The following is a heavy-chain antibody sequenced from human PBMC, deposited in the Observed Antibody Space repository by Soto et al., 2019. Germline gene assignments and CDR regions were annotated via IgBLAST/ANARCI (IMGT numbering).Heavy chain of an antibody. D-gene: IGHD3-16*02. J-gene: IGHJ6*02. CDR3: ARFIPPDGMDV. CDR2: INPSGSYT. Sequence: QVQLVQSGAEVKKPVASVKDSCKALGNTFTSYYIHWVRQAPGQGLEWMGIINPSGSYTSYAQKFEGRVTMTRDPSTSTVYMELSSVRSEDTAVYYCARFIPPDGMDVWVQGTTVTVSS. V-gene: IGHV1-46*01. CDR1: GNTFTSYY.